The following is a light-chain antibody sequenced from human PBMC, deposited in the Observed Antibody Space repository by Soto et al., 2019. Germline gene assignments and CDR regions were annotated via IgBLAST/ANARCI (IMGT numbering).Light chain of an antibody. J-gene: IGLJ1*01. V-gene: IGLV1-40*01. CDR2: GNS. CDR3: QSYDSSLSGYV. CDR1: SSNIGAGYD. Sequence: QLVLTQPPSVSGAPGQRATISCTGSSSNIGAGYDVHWYQQLPGTAPKLLIYGNSNRPSGVPDRFSGSKSGTSASLAITGLQAEDEADYYCQSYDSSLSGYVFGTGTKVTVL.